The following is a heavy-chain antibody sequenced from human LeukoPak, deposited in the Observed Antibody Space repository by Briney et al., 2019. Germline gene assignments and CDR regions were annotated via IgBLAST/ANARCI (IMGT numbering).Heavy chain of an antibody. D-gene: IGHD3-22*01. Sequence: GGSLRLSCAASGFTFSSYGMHWVRQAPRKGLEWVAVIWYDGSNKYYADSVKGRFTISRDNSKNTLYLQMNSLRAEDTAVYYCARGDYYDSSGPPALDYWGQGTLVTVSS. CDR1: GFTFSSYG. J-gene: IGHJ4*02. V-gene: IGHV3-33*01. CDR3: ARGDYYDSSGPPALDY. CDR2: IWYDGSNK.